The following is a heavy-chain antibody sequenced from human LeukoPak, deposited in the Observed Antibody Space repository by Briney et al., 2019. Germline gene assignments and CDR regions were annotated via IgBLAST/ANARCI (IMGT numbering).Heavy chain of an antibody. D-gene: IGHD3-22*01. CDR2: INPNSGAT. CDR1: GYTFTGYY. Sequence: GASVKVSCKASGYTFTGYYMHWVRQAPGQGLEWMGWINPNSGATNYAQKFQGRVTITRDTSISPAYMELSRLRSDDTAVYYCARDYYDSSGLADYWGQGTLVTVSS. CDR3: ARDYYDSSGLADY. V-gene: IGHV1-2*02. J-gene: IGHJ4*02.